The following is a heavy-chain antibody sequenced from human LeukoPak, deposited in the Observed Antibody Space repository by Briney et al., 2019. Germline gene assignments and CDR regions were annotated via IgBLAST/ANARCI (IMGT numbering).Heavy chain of an antibody. D-gene: IGHD5-12*01. V-gene: IGHV3-15*01. CDR3: IPRVGDIVTSIGPSFDY. CDR1: GFTFSNAW. J-gene: IGHJ4*02. Sequence: GGSLRLSCAASGFTFSNAWMSWVRQAPGKGLEWVGRIKSKTDGGTTDYAAPVKGRFTISRDDSKNTLFLQMNSLKTEDTAVYYCIPRVGDIVTSIGPSFDYWGQGTLVTVSS. CDR2: IKSKTDGGTT.